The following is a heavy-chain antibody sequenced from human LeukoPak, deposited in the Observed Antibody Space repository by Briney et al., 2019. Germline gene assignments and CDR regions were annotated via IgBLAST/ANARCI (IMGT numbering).Heavy chain of an antibody. D-gene: IGHD1-26*01. CDR1: GFTFSSYS. Sequence: GGSLGLSCATSGFTFSSYSMNWVRQAPGKGLEWVSSISSSGSYIFYADSVMGRFTISRDSAMNSVYLQMNSLRAEDTAVYYCARGPPRAYRTDYWGQGTLVTVSS. V-gene: IGHV3-21*01. J-gene: IGHJ4*02. CDR2: ISSSGSYI. CDR3: ARGPPRAYRTDY.